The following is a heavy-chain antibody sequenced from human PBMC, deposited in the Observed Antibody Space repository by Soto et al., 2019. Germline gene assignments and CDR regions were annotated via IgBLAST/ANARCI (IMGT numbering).Heavy chain of an antibody. CDR3: ARDLVDTAMGYYYGMDV. V-gene: IGHV4-31*03. D-gene: IGHD5-18*01. CDR1: GGSISSGGYY. CDR2: IYYSGST. Sequence: QVQLQESGPGLVKPSQTLSLTCTVSGGSISSGGYYWSWIRQHPGKGLEWIGYIYYSGSTYYNPSLKSRVTISVDTSKNQFSQKLSSVTAADTAVYYCARDLVDTAMGYYYGMDVWGQGTTVTVSS. J-gene: IGHJ6*02.